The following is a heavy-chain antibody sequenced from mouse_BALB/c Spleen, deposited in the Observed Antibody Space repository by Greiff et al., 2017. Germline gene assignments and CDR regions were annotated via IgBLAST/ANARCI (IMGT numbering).Heavy chain of an antibody. CDR2: INPYNDGT. D-gene: IGHD2-14*01. Sequence: VQLKQSGPELVKPGASVKMSCKASGYTFTSYVMHWVKQQPGQGLEWIGYINPYNDGTKYNEKFKGKATLTSDKSSSTAYMELSSLTSEDSAVYCCAREGGYDRTWFADWGQGTLVTVSA. J-gene: IGHJ3*01. CDR3: AREGGYDRTWFAD. CDR1: GYTFTSYV. V-gene: IGHV1-14*01.